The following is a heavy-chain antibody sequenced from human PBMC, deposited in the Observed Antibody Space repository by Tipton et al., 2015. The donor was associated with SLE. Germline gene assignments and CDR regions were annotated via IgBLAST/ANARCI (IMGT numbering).Heavy chain of an antibody. CDR2: ISYDGSNK. D-gene: IGHD6-19*01. V-gene: IGHV3-30*03. Sequence: SLRLSCAASGFTFSSYGMHWVRQAPGKGLEWVAVISYDGSNKYYADSVKGRFTISRDNSKNTLYLQMNSLRAEDTAVYYCARALFRGAVAAPFDYWGQGTLVTVSS. J-gene: IGHJ4*02. CDR1: GFTFSSYG. CDR3: ARALFRGAVAAPFDY.